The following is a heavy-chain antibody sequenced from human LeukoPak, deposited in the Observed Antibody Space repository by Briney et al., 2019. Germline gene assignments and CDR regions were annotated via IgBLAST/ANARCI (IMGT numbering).Heavy chain of an antibody. Sequence: PGGSLRLSCAASGFTFSAYSMNWVRQAPGKGLEWVSYISGSSRAIYYADSVQGRFTISRDTAKNSLYLQMNSLRAEDTAVYYCAKGIYSSGWSYFDYWGHGTLVTVSS. J-gene: IGHJ4*01. CDR1: GFTFSAYS. V-gene: IGHV3-48*04. D-gene: IGHD6-19*01. CDR2: ISGSSRAI. CDR3: AKGIYSSGWSYFDY.